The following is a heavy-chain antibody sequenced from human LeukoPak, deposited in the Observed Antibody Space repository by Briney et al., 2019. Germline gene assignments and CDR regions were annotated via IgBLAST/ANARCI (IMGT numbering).Heavy chain of an antibody. V-gene: IGHV3-23*01. D-gene: IGHD3-10*01. Sequence: GSLRLSCAASGFTFSSYSMSWVRQAPGKGLEGVSAISGIGGSTYYADSVKGRFTISRDNSKNTLYLQMNSLRAEDTAVYYCAKAVPGSYYNYAYWGQGALVTVSS. CDR2: ISGIGGST. J-gene: IGHJ4*02. CDR3: AKAVPGSYYNYAY. CDR1: GFTFSSYS.